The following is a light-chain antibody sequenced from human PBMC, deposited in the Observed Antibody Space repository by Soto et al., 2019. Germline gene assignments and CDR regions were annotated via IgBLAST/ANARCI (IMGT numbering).Light chain of an antibody. CDR3: QQYNNWPPYT. Sequence: EIVMTQSPATLSVSPGERATLSCRASQSVSSNLAWYQQKPGQAPRLLIYGASTRATGIPARFSGSGSGTEFTLTISSLQSEDFAVYYCQQYNNWPPYTFGPWTKLEIK. J-gene: IGKJ2*01. CDR1: QSVSSN. CDR2: GAS. V-gene: IGKV3-15*01.